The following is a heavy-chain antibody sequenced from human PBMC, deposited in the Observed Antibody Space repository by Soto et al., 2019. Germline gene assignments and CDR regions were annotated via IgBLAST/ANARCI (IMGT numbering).Heavy chain of an antibody. V-gene: IGHV3-49*05. CDR1: GFTFGDYA. CDR3: TRDLGGYAPRSYYYYYYGMDV. J-gene: IGHJ6*02. Sequence: NPGGSLRLSCTASGFTFGDYAMSWFRQAPGKGLEWVGFIRSKAYGGTTEYAASVKGRFTISRDDSKSIAYLQMNSLKTEDTAVYYCTRDLGGYAPRSYYYYYYGMDVWGQGTTVTVSS. CDR2: IRSKAYGGTT. D-gene: IGHD5-12*01.